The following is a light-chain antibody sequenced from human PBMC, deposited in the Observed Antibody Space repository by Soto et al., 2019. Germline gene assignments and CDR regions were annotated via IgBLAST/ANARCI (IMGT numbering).Light chain of an antibody. Sequence: DIQLTQTPSFLSASVGDRVTITCRASQGISNYLAWYQQKPGKAPNLLIHTASSLQTGVPSRFSGSGSGTEFTLTISSLQPEAFATYYSQQRHSYPISFGHGTRLEIK. CDR1: QGISNY. J-gene: IGKJ5*01. CDR3: QQRHSYPIS. V-gene: IGKV1-9*01. CDR2: TAS.